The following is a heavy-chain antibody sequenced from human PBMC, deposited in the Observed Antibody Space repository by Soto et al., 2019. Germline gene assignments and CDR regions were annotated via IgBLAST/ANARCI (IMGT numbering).Heavy chain of an antibody. Sequence: GGSLRLSCTASGFTFSSYWMNWVRQAPGKGLEWVGNIKEDGSEKFYVDSVKGRFTISRDNAKNSLYLDMNSLRVEDTAIYFCARDFGGPWGQGTLVTSPQ. CDR3: ARDFGGP. CDR2: IKEDGSEK. CDR1: GFTFSSYW. D-gene: IGHD1-26*01. J-gene: IGHJ5*02. V-gene: IGHV3-7*05.